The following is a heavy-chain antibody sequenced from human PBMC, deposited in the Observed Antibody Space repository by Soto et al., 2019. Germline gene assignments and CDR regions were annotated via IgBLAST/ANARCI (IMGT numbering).Heavy chain of an antibody. V-gene: IGHV3-30-3*01. D-gene: IGHD1-26*01. Sequence: QVQLVESGGGVVQPGRSLRLSCAASGFTFSTYAMHWVRQAPGKGLEWVAIISDDGINKYYADSVRGRFTISRDNXKNTVYLQMNSLRAEDTAVYYCAKVRERQNDAFDIWGQGTIVTVSS. CDR3: AKVRERQNDAFDI. CDR2: ISDDGINK. J-gene: IGHJ3*02. CDR1: GFTFSTYA.